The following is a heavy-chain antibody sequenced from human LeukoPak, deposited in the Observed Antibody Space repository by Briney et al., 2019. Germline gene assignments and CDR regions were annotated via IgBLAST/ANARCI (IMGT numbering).Heavy chain of an antibody. Sequence: SVKVSCKASGGTFSSYAISWVRQAPGQGLEWMGGIIPIFGTANYAQKFQGRVTITADESTSTAYMELSSRRSEDTAVYYCARGPIVATIYFDYWGQGTLVTVSS. CDR1: GGTFSSYA. D-gene: IGHD5-12*01. CDR3: ARGPIVATIYFDY. V-gene: IGHV1-69*13. J-gene: IGHJ4*02. CDR2: IIPIFGTA.